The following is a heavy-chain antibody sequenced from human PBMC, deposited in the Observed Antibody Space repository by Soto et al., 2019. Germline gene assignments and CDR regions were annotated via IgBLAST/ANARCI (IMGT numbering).Heavy chain of an antibody. CDR3: AGGFRTRFEP. Sequence: EVQLLESGGGLVQPGGSLTLSCAASGIIFRHYAMTWVRQAPGKGLEWVSTVSAIGDSTYYADSVKGRFTISRDNSRNTVDLQMSSLRSEDTAVYYCAGGFRTRFEPWGQGTLVTVSS. CDR1: GIIFRHYA. J-gene: IGHJ5*02. D-gene: IGHD3-16*01. V-gene: IGHV3-23*01. CDR2: VSAIGDST.